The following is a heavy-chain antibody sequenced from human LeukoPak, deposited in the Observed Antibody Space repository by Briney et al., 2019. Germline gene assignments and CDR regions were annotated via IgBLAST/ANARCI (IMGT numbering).Heavy chain of an antibody. Sequence: KPSETLSLTCTVSGGSISSSSYYWGWIRQPPGKGLEWIGYIYHSGSAYYNPSLKSRVTILVDRSKNQFSLELRSVTAADTAVYYCARVVGGYRLDYWGQGTLVTVSS. J-gene: IGHJ4*02. CDR3: ARVVGGYRLDY. CDR2: IYHSGSA. CDR1: GGSISSSSYY. V-gene: IGHV4-39*07. D-gene: IGHD5-12*01.